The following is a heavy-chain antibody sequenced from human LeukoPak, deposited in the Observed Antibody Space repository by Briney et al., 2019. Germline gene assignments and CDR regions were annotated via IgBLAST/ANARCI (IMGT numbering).Heavy chain of an antibody. CDR3: ASDVLTGAY. D-gene: IGHD3-9*01. J-gene: IGHJ4*02. CDR2: INPNSGGT. CDR1: GYTFTAYY. Sequence: ASVKDSCKASGYTFTAYYIHWVRQAPGEGLEWMGWINPNSGGTNSAQKFQGRVTMTRDTSISTAYMELYSLRSDDTAVYYCASDVLTGAYWGQGTLITVSS. V-gene: IGHV1-2*02.